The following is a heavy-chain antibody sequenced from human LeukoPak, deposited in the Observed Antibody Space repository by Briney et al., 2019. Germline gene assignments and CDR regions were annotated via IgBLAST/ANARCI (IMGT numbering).Heavy chain of an antibody. CDR3: AREGSIVAFDI. D-gene: IGHD3-16*02. CDR2: INAGNGNT. CDR1: GYTFTSYA. Sequence: ASVKVSCKASGYTFTSYAMHWVRQAPGQRLEWMGWINAGNGNTKYSQKFQGRVTITRDTSASTAYVELSSLRSEDTAVYYCAREGSIVAFDIWGQGTMVTVSS. J-gene: IGHJ3*02. V-gene: IGHV1-3*01.